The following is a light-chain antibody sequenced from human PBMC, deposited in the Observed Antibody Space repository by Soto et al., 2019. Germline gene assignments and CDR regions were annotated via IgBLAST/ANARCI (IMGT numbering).Light chain of an antibody. V-gene: IGKV1-5*01. CDR3: QQYDTYWT. J-gene: IGKJ1*01. CDR2: DAS. Sequence: DIPMTQSPSTVSASVGERVTITCRASQNINSWLAWYQQKPGSAPKVLIYDASSLESGVPSRFSGSRSETEFTITISSLQPDDFATYYCQQYDTYWTFGQGTKVEMK. CDR1: QNINSW.